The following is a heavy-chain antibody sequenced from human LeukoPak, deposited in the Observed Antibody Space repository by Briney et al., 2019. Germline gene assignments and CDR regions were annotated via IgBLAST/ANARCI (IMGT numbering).Heavy chain of an antibody. Sequence: GGSLRLSCAASGFTVSSNYMSWVRQAPGKGLEWVSVIYSGGSTYYADSVKGRFTISRDNSKNTLYLQMNSLRAEDTAVYYCAREDRDYYDSSGLNYWGQGTLVTVSS. CDR3: AREDRDYYDSSGLNY. D-gene: IGHD3-22*01. J-gene: IGHJ4*02. V-gene: IGHV3-66*01. CDR1: GFTVSSNY. CDR2: IYSGGST.